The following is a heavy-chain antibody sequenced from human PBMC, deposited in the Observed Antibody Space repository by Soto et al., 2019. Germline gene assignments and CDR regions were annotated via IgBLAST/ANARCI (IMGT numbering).Heavy chain of an antibody. D-gene: IGHD4-17*01. CDR1: GYTFTSYG. J-gene: IGHJ6*02. V-gene: IGHV1-18*01. CDR2: ISAYNGNT. CDR3: ARDRIVYGDYQYYYYGMDV. Sequence: ASVKVSCTASGYTFTSYGISWVRQAPGQGLEWMGWISAYNGNTNYAQKLQGRVTMTTDTSTSTAYMELRSLRSDDTAVYYCARDRIVYGDYQYYYYGMDVWGQGTTVTVSS.